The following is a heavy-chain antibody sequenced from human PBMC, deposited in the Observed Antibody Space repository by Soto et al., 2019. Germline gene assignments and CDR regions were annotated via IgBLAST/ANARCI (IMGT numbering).Heavy chain of an antibody. V-gene: IGHV1-69*13. D-gene: IGHD6-19*01. CDR3: ARGSHSPGIAVAGYYF. CDR2: IIPIFGTA. J-gene: IGHJ4*02. Sequence: SVKVSCKASGVPFSSYAINWVRQAPGQGLEWMGGIIPIFGTANYAQRFQGRVTITADESTSTAYMELSSLTSEDTAMYYCARGSHSPGIAVAGYYFWGQGTLVTVSS. CDR1: GVPFSSYA.